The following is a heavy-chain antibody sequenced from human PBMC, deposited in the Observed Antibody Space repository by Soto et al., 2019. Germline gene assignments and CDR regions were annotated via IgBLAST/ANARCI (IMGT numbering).Heavy chain of an antibody. CDR3: ARQRTSVVTQAYFDV. CDR1: GASIHLRRSS. D-gene: IGHD2-21*02. Sequence: SETLSLTCTVPGASIHLRRSSWGWIRHPPGKGLAWLVRIYYIGRTSNNPSLRIRVSMSIDTSKDQFSLKLKSVTAADTALYFCARQRTSVVTQAYFDVWGPGSLVTVSS. CDR2: IYYIGRT. J-gene: IGHJ4*02. V-gene: IGHV4-39*01.